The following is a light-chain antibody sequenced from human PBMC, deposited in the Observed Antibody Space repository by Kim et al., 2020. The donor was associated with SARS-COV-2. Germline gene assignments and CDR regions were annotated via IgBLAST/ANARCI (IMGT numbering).Light chain of an antibody. CDR1: SSDVGGYNY. V-gene: IGLV2-8*01. Sequence: QSALTQPPSASGSPGQSVAISCTGTSSDVGGYNYVSWYQQHPGKAPRLMIFEVSKRPSGVPDRFSGSKSGNTASLTVSGLQAEDEADYYCSSFAGSNHVVFGGGTQLT. J-gene: IGLJ2*01. CDR2: EVS. CDR3: SSFAGSNHVV.